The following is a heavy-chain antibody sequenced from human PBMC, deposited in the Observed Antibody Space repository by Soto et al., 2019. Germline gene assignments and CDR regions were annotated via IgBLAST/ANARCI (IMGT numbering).Heavy chain of an antibody. D-gene: IGHD6-19*01. CDR2: ISYNGINT. CDR1: GFIFTSYA. CDR3: ARGSSSDCNPNYFDP. Sequence: PGGSLRLSCAASGFIFTSYALHWVRQAPGKGLEWVALISYNGINTYYADSVKGRFTISRDNSNNTLYLQMNRLTSDDTAAYYGARGSSSDCNPNYFDPWGQGTLVTVSS. J-gene: IGHJ5*02. V-gene: IGHV3-30-3*01.